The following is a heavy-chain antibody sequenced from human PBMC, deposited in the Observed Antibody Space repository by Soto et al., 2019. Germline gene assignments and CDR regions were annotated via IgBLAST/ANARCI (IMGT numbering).Heavy chain of an antibody. CDR1: GFTFSRYG. CDR3: ARGYSGSYLVY. D-gene: IGHD1-26*01. Sequence: PGGSLRLSCAASGFTFSRYGMHWVRQAPGKGLEWVAVIWYDGSNKYYADSVKGRFTISRDNSKNTLYLQMNSLRAEDTAVYYCARGYSGSYLVYWGQGTLVTVSS. V-gene: IGHV3-33*01. J-gene: IGHJ4*02. CDR2: IWYDGSNK.